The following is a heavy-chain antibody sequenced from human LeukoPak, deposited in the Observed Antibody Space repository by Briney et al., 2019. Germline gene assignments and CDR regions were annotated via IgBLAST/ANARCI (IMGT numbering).Heavy chain of an antibody. CDR2: INPSGGST. J-gene: IGHJ4*02. V-gene: IGHV1-46*01. Sequence: ASVKVSCKASGYTFTSSYMLWVRQAPGQGLEWMGIINPSGGSTSYAQKFQGRVTMTRDMSTSTVYMELSSLRSEDTAVYYCARDRMGATEGDFDYWGQGTLVTVSS. CDR1: GYTFTSSY. D-gene: IGHD1-26*01. CDR3: ARDRMGATEGDFDY.